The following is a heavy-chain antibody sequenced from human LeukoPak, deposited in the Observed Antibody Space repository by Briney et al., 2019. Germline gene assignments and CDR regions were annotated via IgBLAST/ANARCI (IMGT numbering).Heavy chain of an antibody. CDR1: GYTFTGYY. J-gene: IGHJ4*02. Sequence: ASVKVSCTASGYTFTGYYMHWVRQAPGQGLEWMGWINPNSGGTNYAQKFQGRVTMTRDTSISTAYMELSRLRSDDTAVYYCARAGYSSGPNDYWGQGTLVTVSS. D-gene: IGHD6-19*01. CDR2: INPNSGGT. CDR3: ARAGYSSGPNDY. V-gene: IGHV1-2*02.